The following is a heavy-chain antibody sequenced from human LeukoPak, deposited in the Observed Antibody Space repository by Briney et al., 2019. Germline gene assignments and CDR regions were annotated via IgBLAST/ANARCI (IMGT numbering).Heavy chain of an antibody. V-gene: IGHV2-5*01. CDR1: GLSLSTSAGG. Sequence: VSGPTLVNPTQTLTLTCTFSGLSLSTSAGGVGWIRQPPGKALEWLALIYWNDDKRYSPSLKSRLTITKDTSKNQVVLTMTNMDPVDTATYYCAHFNGTLTPVAYWGQGTLVTVSS. J-gene: IGHJ4*02. CDR3: AHFNGTLTPVAY. D-gene: IGHD4-23*01. CDR2: IYWNDDK.